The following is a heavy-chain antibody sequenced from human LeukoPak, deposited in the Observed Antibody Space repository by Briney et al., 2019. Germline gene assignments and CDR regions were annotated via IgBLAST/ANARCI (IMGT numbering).Heavy chain of an antibody. J-gene: IGHJ6*02. CDR1: GFTFSSYS. V-gene: IGHV3-21*01. D-gene: IGHD3-22*01. CDR3: ARTTYYYDSSGYYQGWYCYYGMDV. Sequence: PGGSLRLPCAASGFTFSSYSMNWVRQAPGKGLEWVSSISSSSSYIYYADSVKGRFTISRDNAKNSLYLQMNSLRAEDTAVYYCARTTYYYDSSGYYQGWYCYYGMDVWGQGTTVTVSS. CDR2: ISSSSSYI.